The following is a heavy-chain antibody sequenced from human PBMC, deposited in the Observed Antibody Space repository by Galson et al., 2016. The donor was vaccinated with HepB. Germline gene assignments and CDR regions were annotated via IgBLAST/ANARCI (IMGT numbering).Heavy chain of an antibody. Sequence: SETLSPTCTVSGGSVSSGSYYWSWIRQPPGKGLEWIGYIHYSGSTKYNPSLKTRLTISVDTSKNQFSLKLGSLTAADTAVYYCARDWGYCSRTSCYAFDNWGQGTLVTVSS. CDR2: IHYSGST. J-gene: IGHJ4*02. CDR3: ARDWGYCSRTSCYAFDN. V-gene: IGHV4-61*01. CDR1: GGSVSSGSYY. D-gene: IGHD2-2*01.